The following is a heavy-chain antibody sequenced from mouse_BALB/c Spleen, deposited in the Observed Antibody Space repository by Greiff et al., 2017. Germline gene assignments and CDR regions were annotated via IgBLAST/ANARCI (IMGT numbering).Heavy chain of an antibody. D-gene: IGHD1-1*01. CDR3: ARGSTGFAY. V-gene: IGHV1S81*02. CDR1: GYTFTSYW. Sequence: QVQLQQSGAELVKPGASVKLSCKASGYTFTSYWMHWVKQRPGQGLEWIGEINPSNGRTNYNEKFKSKATLTVDKSSSTAYMQLSSLTSEDSAVYYCARGSTGFAYWGQGTLVTVSA. J-gene: IGHJ3*01. CDR2: INPSNGRT.